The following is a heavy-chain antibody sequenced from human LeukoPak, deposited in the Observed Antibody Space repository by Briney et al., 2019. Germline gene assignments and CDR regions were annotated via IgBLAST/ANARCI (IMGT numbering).Heavy chain of an antibody. V-gene: IGHV3-23*01. CDR3: GKVPSYTVFSYDGMHV. J-gene: IGHJ6*02. CDR1: GFTFSSDA. D-gene: IGHD2-2*02. CDR2: FSASGGKA. Sequence: GGSLRLSCAGSGFTFSSDAIRWVRQAPGRGLEWDSGFSASGGKANYADSVKGRFTIPRDNSKTTLYLQMNSLRVEDTALYYCGKVPSYTVFSYDGMHVWGQGTTVTVSS.